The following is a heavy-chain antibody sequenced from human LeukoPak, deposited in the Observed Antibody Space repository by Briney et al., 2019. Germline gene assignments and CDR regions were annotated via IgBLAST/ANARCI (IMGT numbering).Heavy chain of an antibody. CDR2: IWYDGSNK. CDR3: AGDYGEYYYGMDV. V-gene: IGHV3-33*01. CDR1: GFTFSSYG. D-gene: IGHD4-17*01. J-gene: IGHJ6*02. Sequence: GGSLRLSCAASGFTFSSYGMHWVRQAPGKGLGWVAVIWYDGSNKCYADSVKGRFTISRDNSKNTLYLQMNSLRAEDTAVYYCAGDYGEYYYGMDVWGQGTTVTVSS.